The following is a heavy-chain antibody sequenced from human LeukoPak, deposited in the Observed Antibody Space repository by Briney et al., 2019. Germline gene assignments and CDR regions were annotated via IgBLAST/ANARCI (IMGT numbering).Heavy chain of an antibody. Sequence: GGSLRLSCAAPEFTVSDYSMNWVRQAPGKGLEWVSSISSSSTYIYYADSVKGRFTISRDNAKNSLYLQMNSLRAEDTAVYYCARDSGYDLDYWGQGTLVTVSS. CDR3: ARDSGYDLDY. CDR2: ISSSSTYI. V-gene: IGHV3-21*01. CDR1: EFTVSDYS. J-gene: IGHJ4*02. D-gene: IGHD5-12*01.